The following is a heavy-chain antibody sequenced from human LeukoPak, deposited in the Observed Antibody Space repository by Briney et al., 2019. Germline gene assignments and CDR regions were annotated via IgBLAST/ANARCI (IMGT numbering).Heavy chain of an antibody. CDR2: IIPIFGTA. CDR1: GYTFTSYG. J-gene: IGHJ4*02. V-gene: IGHV1-69*05. CDR3: AREIFLYFDY. D-gene: IGHD2-15*01. Sequence: ASVKVSCKASGYTFTSYGISWVRQAPGQGLEWMGGIIPIFGTANYAQKFQGRVTITTDESTSTAYMELSSLRSEDTAVYYCAREIFLYFDYWGQGTLVTVSS.